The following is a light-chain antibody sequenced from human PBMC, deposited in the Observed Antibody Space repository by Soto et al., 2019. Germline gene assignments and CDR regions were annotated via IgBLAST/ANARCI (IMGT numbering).Light chain of an antibody. V-gene: IGLV2-8*01. CDR3: SSYAGSNNFVV. CDR1: SSDVGAYNY. CDR2: EGS. J-gene: IGLJ2*01. Sequence: QSALTQPPSASGSPGQSVTISCTGTSSDVGAYNYVYWYQQHPGKAPKLMIYEGSKRPSGVPDRFSGSKSGNTASLTVSGLQAEDEADYYCSSYAGSNNFVVFGGGTKLTVL.